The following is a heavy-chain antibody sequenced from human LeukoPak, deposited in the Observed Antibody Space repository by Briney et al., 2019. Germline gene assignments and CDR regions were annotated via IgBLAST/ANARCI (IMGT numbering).Heavy chain of an antibody. V-gene: IGHV3-30-3*01. CDR3: ARESYYDTNTQDL. J-gene: IGHJ4*02. D-gene: IGHD3-22*01. Sequence: PGGSLRLSCAASRFTFSTYPMHWVRQAPGRGLEWVAFISSVGSNSYYADSVKGRFTISRANSENTLYLQMSSLRADDTAVYYCARESYYDTNTQDLWGQGTLVTVSS. CDR1: RFTFSTYP. CDR2: ISSVGSNS.